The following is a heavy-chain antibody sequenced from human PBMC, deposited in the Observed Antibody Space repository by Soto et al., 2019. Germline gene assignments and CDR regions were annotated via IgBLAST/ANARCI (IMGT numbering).Heavy chain of an antibody. J-gene: IGHJ4*02. CDR1: RFTFSGYG. Sequence: QVQLVESGGGVVQPGRSLRLSCAASRFTFSGYGMHWVRQAPGKGLEWVAVISYDGSNKFYADSVKGRFTISRDNSKNTLYLQMNSLRAEDTAVYYCAKGGRAYCGGDCRYYFDHWGQGTLVTVSS. CDR3: AKGGRAYCGGDCRYYFDH. CDR2: ISYDGSNK. V-gene: IGHV3-30*18. D-gene: IGHD2-21*02.